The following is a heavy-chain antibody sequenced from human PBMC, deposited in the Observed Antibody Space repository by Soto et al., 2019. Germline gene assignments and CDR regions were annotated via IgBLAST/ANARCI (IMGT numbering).Heavy chain of an antibody. J-gene: IGHJ4*02. V-gene: IGHV3-21*01. D-gene: IGHD3-10*01. CDR1: GFTFSGHT. CDR2: VSRSSSYI. CDR3: ARCMGFDGSGYAFFDS. Sequence: GGSLRLSCAASGFTFSGHTINWVRQAPGKGLEWVSSVSRSSSYIYYADSVKGRFTVSRDDAEKSLYLQMDSLRAEDTAIYYCARCMGFDGSGYAFFDSWGQGTQVTVS.